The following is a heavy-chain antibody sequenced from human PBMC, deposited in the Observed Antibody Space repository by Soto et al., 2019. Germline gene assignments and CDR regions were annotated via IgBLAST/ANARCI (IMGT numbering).Heavy chain of an antibody. J-gene: IGHJ6*02. CDR3: ARDDYKVRGVIISAHYYYYGMDV. CDR2: ISYDGSNK. Sequence: PWGSLRLSWTASGCTFSSYAMHWVRQAPGKGLEWVAVISYDGSNKYYADSVKGRFTISRDNSKNTLYLQMNSLRDEDTAVYYCARDDYKVRGVIISAHYYYYGMDVWGQGTMVTISS. CDR1: GCTFSSYA. V-gene: IGHV3-30-3*01. D-gene: IGHD3-10*01.